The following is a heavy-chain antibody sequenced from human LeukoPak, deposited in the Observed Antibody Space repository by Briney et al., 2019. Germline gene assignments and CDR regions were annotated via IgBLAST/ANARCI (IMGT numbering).Heavy chain of an antibody. CDR2: IYHSGST. V-gene: IGHV4-30-2*01. CDR1: GGSISSGGYY. Sequence: SQTLSLTCTVSGGSISSGGYYWSWIRQPPGKGLEWSGYIYHSGSTYYNPSLKSRVTISVDRSKNQFSLKLSSVTAADTAVYYCARVSCSSTSCYEDYYYYYMDVWGKGTTVTVSS. J-gene: IGHJ6*03. D-gene: IGHD2-2*01. CDR3: ARVSCSSTSCYEDYYYYYMDV.